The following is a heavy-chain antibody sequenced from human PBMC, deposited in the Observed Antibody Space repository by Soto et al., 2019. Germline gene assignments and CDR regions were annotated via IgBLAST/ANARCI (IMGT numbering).Heavy chain of an antibody. CDR2: SYPGDSDT. Sequence: ESLKISCNGSGYSFTSYWICWVRQMPWKGLGWVGISYPGDSDTRYSPSFQGQVTISADKSISTADLQWSSLKASDTAMYSCARLLEYTSSHPPYFDYWGQGTLVTVSS. D-gene: IGHD6-6*01. J-gene: IGHJ4*02. CDR1: GYSFTSYW. V-gene: IGHV5-51*01. CDR3: ARLLEYTSSHPPYFDY.